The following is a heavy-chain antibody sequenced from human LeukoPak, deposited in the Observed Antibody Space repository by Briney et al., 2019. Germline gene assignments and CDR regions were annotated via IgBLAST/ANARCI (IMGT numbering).Heavy chain of an antibody. CDR2: ISGSGGST. D-gene: IGHD3-3*01. CDR3: SKCYNFWSGYPDGY. J-gene: IGHJ4*02. Sequence: PGGSLRLSCAASGFTFRSYAMSWVRQAPGKGLEWVSAISGSGGSTYYADSVKGRFTISRDNSKSTLYLQMNSLRVEDTAVYYCSKCYNFWSGYPDGYWGQGTLVTVSS. V-gene: IGHV3-23*01. CDR1: GFTFRSYA.